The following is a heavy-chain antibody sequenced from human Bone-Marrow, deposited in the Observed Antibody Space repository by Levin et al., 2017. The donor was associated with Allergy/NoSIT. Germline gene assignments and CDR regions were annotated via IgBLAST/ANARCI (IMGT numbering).Heavy chain of an antibody. J-gene: IGHJ4*02. CDR2: IYYSGST. CDR3: ARDRTGIGY. CDR1: GGSVSSGSYY. V-gene: IGHV4-61*01. D-gene: IGHD7-27*01. Sequence: SETLSLTCTVSGGSVSSGSYYWSWIRQPPGKGLEWIGYIYYSGSTNYNPSLKSRVTISLDTSKNQFSLKLSSVTAADTAVYYCARDRTGIGYWGQGTLVTVSS.